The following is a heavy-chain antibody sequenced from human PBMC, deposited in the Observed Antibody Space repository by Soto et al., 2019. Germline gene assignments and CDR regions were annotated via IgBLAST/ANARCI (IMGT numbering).Heavy chain of an antibody. CDR3: AKRNPAAAYAFDI. D-gene: IGHD6-13*01. J-gene: IGHJ3*02. V-gene: IGHV3-23*01. Sequence: EVQLLESGGGLVQPGGSLRLSCAASGVTFSSYGMGWVRQAPGKGLEWVSLISGSGAGTYYADSVKGRFTISRDNSKNTLSLQMNSLRVEDTDVYYCAKRNPAAAYAFDIWGQGTMATVAS. CDR1: GVTFSSYG. CDR2: ISGSGAGT.